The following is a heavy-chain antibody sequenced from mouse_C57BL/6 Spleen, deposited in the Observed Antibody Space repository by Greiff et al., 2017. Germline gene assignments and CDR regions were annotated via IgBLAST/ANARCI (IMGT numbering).Heavy chain of an antibody. CDR3: ARSVYYGSSSWFAY. D-gene: IGHD1-1*01. CDR1: GYTFTSYW. CDR2: IDPSDSST. V-gene: IGHV1-69*01. J-gene: IGHJ3*01. Sequence: QVQLQQPGAELVMPGASVKLSCKASGYTFTSYWMHWVKQRPGQGLEWIGEIDPSDSSTNYNQKFKGKSTLTVDKSSSTAYMQLSSLTSEDSAVYYCARSVYYGSSSWFAYWGQGTLVTVSA.